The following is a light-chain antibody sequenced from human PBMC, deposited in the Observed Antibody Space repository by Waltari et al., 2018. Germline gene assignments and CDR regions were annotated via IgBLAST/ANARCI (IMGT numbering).Light chain of an antibody. Sequence: SYVLPQPPSVSVAPGQAARLPFEVNTIRNKAVHWYQQRPGQAPVLGVYDDSARPSGIPERFSGANSGNTATLTISRVEAGDEADYYCQVWDSGSDRFYVFGAGTKVTVL. CDR1: TIRNKA. CDR3: QVWDSGSDRFYV. CDR2: DDS. V-gene: IGLV3-21*02. J-gene: IGLJ1*01.